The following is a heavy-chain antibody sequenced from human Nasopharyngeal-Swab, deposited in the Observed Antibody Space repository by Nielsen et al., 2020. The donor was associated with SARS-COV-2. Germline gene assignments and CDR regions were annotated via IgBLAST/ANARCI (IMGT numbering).Heavy chain of an antibody. CDR1: GFTFSSYT. J-gene: IGHJ6*02. D-gene: IGHD2-2*01. V-gene: IGHV3-21*01. CDR3: VKGAAAYYYGMDV. Sequence: GGSLRLSCAASGFTFSSYTMNWVRQAPGKGLEWVSSISSSSSYIYYTDSVKGRFTISRDNAKNSLYLQMNSLRAEDTAVYYCVKGAAAYYYGMDVWGQGTTVTVSS. CDR2: ISSSSSYI.